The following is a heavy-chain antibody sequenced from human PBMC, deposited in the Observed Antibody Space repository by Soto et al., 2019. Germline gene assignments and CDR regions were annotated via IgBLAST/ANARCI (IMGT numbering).Heavy chain of an antibody. V-gene: IGHV1-18*01. J-gene: IGHJ4*02. CDR2: ISAHNGNT. CDR3: SRGGYGEY. Sequence: QVHLVQSGAEVKKPGASVKVSCKGSGYGFTTYGITWVRQAPGQGLEWMAWISAHNGNTNYAQKLQGIVTVTRDTSASPAYRELMSLRSDVTGLYYWSRGGYGEYWGQGALDTVSS. CDR1: GYGFTTYG. D-gene: IGHD1-1*01.